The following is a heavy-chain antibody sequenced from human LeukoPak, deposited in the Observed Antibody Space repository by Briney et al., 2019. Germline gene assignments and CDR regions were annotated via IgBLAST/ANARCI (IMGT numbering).Heavy chain of an antibody. CDR2: ISYDGSNK. CDR1: GFTFSSYA. J-gene: IGHJ3*02. V-gene: IGHV3-30*04. D-gene: IGHD6-19*01. Sequence: PGRSLRLSCAASGFTFSSYAMHWVHQAPGKGLEWVAVISYDGSNKYYADSVKGRFTISRDNSKNTLYLQMNSLRAEDTAVYYCARDIAPYSSGLDYNDAFDIWGQGTMVTVSS. CDR3: ARDIAPYSSGLDYNDAFDI.